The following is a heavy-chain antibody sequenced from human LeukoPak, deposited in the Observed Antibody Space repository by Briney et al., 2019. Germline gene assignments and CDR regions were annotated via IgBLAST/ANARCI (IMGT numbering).Heavy chain of an antibody. CDR1: AYTFTNYW. D-gene: IGHD5-24*01. CDR2: TYPRNSDT. J-gene: IGHJ4*02. Sequence: GESLQISCKGSAYTFTNYWFAWVRQMPGRGLECMGITYPRNSDTRYSPSFQGQVTISADKSVNTAYLQWSSLTAADTAMYYCARHLDGYNPFDYWGQGTLVTVSS. CDR3: ARHLDGYNPFDY. V-gene: IGHV5-51*01.